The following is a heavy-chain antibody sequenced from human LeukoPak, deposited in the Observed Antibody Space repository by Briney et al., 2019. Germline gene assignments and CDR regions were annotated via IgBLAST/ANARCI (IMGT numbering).Heavy chain of an antibody. CDR1: GYSFTTYW. J-gene: IGHJ4*02. CDR2: IYPGDSDT. D-gene: IGHD2-2*01. CDR3: ASGCSTTTCFFDY. Sequence: GESLKISCKGSGYSFTTYWIGWVRQMPGKGLEWMGIIYPGDSDTRYSPSFQGQVTISADKSISTAYLQWSSLKASDTAIYYCASGCSTTTCFFDYWGQGTLVSVSS. V-gene: IGHV5-51*01.